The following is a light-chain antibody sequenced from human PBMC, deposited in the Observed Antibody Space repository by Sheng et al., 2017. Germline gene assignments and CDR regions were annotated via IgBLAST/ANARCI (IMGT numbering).Light chain of an antibody. CDR3: QAWDSSTCV. V-gene: IGLV3-1*01. CDR1: KLGDKY. CDR2: QDS. J-gene: IGLJ1*01. Sequence: SYELTQPPSVSVSPGQTASITCSGDKLGDKYACWYQQKPGQSPVLVIYQDSKRPSGIPERFSGSNSGNTATLTINGTQAMDEADYYCQAWDSSTCVFGTGTKVTVL.